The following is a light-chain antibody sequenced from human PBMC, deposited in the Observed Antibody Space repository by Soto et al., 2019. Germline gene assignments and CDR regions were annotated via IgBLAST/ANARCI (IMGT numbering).Light chain of an antibody. CDR3: SSFATNGTTVI. J-gene: IGLJ2*01. CDR1: NNDVGAYPY. CDR2: EVT. V-gene: IGLV2-14*01. Sequence: QSALTQPAAVSGSPGQSITISCTGTNNDVGAYPYVSWYQQHPGTAPKLIIYEVTNRPSGISDRFSGSKSGNTASLTISGLQAEDESDYYCSSFATNGTTVIFGGGTKLTVL.